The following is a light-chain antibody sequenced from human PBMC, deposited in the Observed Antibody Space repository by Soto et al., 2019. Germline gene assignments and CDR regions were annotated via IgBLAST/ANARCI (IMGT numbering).Light chain of an antibody. V-gene: IGKV3-20*01. J-gene: IGKJ2*01. CDR3: QQCGSSPPYT. CDR2: GAS. Sequence: EIVLTQSPDTLSLSPGERATLSCRASQSVDSSYLAWYQQKPGQAPRLLIYGASIRASGIPDRFSGSGSGTDFTLTISRLEPEDFAVYYCQQCGSSPPYTFVQGTNLEI. CDR1: QSVDSSY.